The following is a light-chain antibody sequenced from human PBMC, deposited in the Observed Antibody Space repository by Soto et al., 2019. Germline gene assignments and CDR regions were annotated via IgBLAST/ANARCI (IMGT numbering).Light chain of an antibody. CDR3: QNYNSAPIT. CDR2: GAS. J-gene: IGKJ5*01. Sequence: DIQMTQSPSSLSSSVGDRVTITCRASQGISIYLAWYKQAAGKVPKHLIYGASKLQSGVPSRFRGGGSGTNFTLTISSLKPEDVGTYYCQNYNSAPITFGQGTRLEI. CDR1: QGISIY. V-gene: IGKV1-27*01.